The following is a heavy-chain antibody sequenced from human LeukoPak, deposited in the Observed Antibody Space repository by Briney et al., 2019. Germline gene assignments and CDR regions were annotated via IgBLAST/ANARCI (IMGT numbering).Heavy chain of an antibody. CDR3: ARGKRNTYYYDSSGSFDY. D-gene: IGHD3-22*01. Sequence: SETLSLTCAVYGGSFSGYYWSWIRQPPGRGLEWIGEINHSGSTNYNPSLKSRVTISVDTSKNQFSLKLSSVAAADTAVYYCARGKRNTYYYDSSGSFDYWGQGTLVTVSS. CDR2: INHSGST. V-gene: IGHV4-34*01. CDR1: GGSFSGYY. J-gene: IGHJ4*02.